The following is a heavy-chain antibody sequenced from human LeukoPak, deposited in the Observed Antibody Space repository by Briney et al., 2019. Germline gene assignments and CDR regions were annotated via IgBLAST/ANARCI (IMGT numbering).Heavy chain of an antibody. J-gene: IGHJ4*02. CDR2: INHSGST. CDR1: GGSFSGYY. CDR3: ARGGIAVAGNFDY. D-gene: IGHD6-19*01. V-gene: IGHV4-34*01. Sequence: SETLSLTCAVYGGSFSGYYWSWIRQPPGEGLEWIGEINHSGSTNYNPSLKSRVTISVDTSKNQFSLKLSSVTAADTAVYYCARGGIAVAGNFDYWGQGTLVTVSS.